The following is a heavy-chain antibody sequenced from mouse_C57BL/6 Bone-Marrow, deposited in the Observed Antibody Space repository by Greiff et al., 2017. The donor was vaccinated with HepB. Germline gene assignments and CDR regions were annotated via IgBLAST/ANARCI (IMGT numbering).Heavy chain of an antibody. J-gene: IGHJ1*03. CDR3: ARAYYRYFDV. D-gene: IGHD2-12*01. CDR1: GFTFSSYA. Sequence: EVHLVESGGGLVKPGGSLTLSCAASGFTFSSYAMSWVRQTPEKRLEWVATISDGGSYTYYPDNVKGRFTISRDNAKNNLYLQMSHLKSEDTAMYYCARAYYRYFDVWGTGTTVTVSS. CDR2: ISDGGSYT. V-gene: IGHV5-4*01.